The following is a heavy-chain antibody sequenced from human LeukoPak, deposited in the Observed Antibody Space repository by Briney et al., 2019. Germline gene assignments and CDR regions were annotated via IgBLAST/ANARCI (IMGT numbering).Heavy chain of an antibody. CDR1: GFTFSSYW. V-gene: IGHV3-7*01. CDR2: IKQDGSEK. J-gene: IGHJ4*02. CDR3: ASGGSHPIAYCGGDCYSDY. Sequence: PGGSLRLSCAASGFTFSSYWMSWVRQAPGKGLEWVANIKQDGSEKYYVDSVKGRFTISRDNAKSSLYLQMNSLRAEDTAVYYCASGGSHPIAYCGGDCYSDYWGQGTLVTVSS. D-gene: IGHD2-21*02.